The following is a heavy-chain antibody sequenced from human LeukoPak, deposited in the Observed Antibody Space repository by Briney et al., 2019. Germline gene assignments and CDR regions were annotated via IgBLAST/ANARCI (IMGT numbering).Heavy chain of an antibody. CDR1: GYTFTGYY. CDR3: ASTLKVGYSNHYYYGMDV. D-gene: IGHD4-11*01. Sequence: ASVKVSCKASGYTFTGYYMHWVRQAPGQGLEWMGLINPNSGGTNYAQKFQGRVTMTRDTSISTAYMELSRLRSDDTAVYYCASTLKVGYSNHYYYGMDVWGQGTTVTVSS. V-gene: IGHV1-2*02. CDR2: INPNSGGT. J-gene: IGHJ6*02.